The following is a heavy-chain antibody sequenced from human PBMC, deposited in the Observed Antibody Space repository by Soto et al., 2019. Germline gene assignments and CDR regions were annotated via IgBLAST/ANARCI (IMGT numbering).Heavy chain of an antibody. CDR1: GFIFTRFG. CDR2: ITCDGIDE. V-gene: IGHV3-30*18. Sequence: QVQLVESGGGVVQPGASLKLSCATSGFIFTRFGMHWLRQAPGKGLEWVAGITCDGIDENYADSVKGRFAISRDKSKSTVYLHMTTLRVEETAVYYCAKDFREMARVKPDVAWAQGTLVTVSS. D-gene: IGHD3-10*01. CDR3: AKDFREMARVKPDVA. J-gene: IGHJ4*02.